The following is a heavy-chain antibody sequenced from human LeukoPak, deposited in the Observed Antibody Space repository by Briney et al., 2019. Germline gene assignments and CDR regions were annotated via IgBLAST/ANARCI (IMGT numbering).Heavy chain of an antibody. CDR3: GKLITKTDYFDF. Sequence: GGSLRLSCAASGFTFSSYAMSWVRQAPGKGLEWVSGVTDSGVSTYYAESVKGRFTISRDNSKNTVYLQMNSLRAEDTAVYYCGKLITKTDYFDFWGQGTLVTVSS. CDR1: GFTFSSYA. D-gene: IGHD3-3*01. J-gene: IGHJ4*02. CDR2: VTDSGVST. V-gene: IGHV3-23*01.